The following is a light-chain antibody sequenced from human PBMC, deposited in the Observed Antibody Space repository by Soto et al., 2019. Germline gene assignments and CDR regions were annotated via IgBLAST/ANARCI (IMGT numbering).Light chain of an antibody. CDR2: EVS. J-gene: IGLJ1*01. CDR3: LSYTSSGTYV. Sequence: QSALTQPASVSGSPGQSITISCTGTSSDAGNYKYVSWYQQHPGKAPKLMIYEVSNRPSGVSNRFSGSKSGNTASLTISGLQAEDETDYYCLSYTSSGTYVFGTGTKV. CDR1: SSDAGNYKY. V-gene: IGLV2-14*01.